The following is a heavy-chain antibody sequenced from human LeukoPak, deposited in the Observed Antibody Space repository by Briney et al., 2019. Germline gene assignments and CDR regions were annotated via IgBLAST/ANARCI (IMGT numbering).Heavy chain of an antibody. Sequence: GGSLRLSCAASGFTFSSNYMNWVRQAPGKGLEWVSVIYNDGCTYYADSVKGRFTISRDNSKNTLYHQMNSLRAEDTGVYCCWTSRSGISDFDYGGESTLVTV. CDR3: WTSRSGISDFDY. CDR2: IYNDGCT. D-gene: IGHD3/OR15-3a*01. V-gene: IGHV3-53*01. CDR1: GFTFSSNY. J-gene: IGHJ4*02.